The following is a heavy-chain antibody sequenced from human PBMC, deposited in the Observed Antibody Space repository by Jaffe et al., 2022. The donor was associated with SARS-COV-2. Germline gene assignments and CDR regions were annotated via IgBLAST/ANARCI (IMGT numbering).Heavy chain of an antibody. CDR2: ISGSGGST. CDR1: GFTFSSYA. CDR3: AKDGSDSSSSSPYYYYGMDV. Sequence: EVQLLESGGGLVQPGGSLRLSCAASGFTFSSYAMSWVRQAPGKGLEWVSAISGSGGSTYYADSVKGRFTISRDNSKNTLYLQMNSLRAEDTAVYYCAKDGSDSSSSSPYYYYGMDVWGQGTTVTVSS. V-gene: IGHV3-23*01. J-gene: IGHJ6*02. D-gene: IGHD6-6*01.